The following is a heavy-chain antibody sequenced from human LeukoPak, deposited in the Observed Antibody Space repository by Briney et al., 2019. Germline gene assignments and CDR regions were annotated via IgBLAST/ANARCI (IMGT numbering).Heavy chain of an antibody. CDR1: GGSISSSSYY. Sequence: PSETLSLTCTVSGGSISSSSYYWGWIRQPPGKGLEWIGSIYYSGSTYYNPSLKSRVTISVDTSKNQFSLKLSSVTAADTAVYYCARDTGYYYDSSGFGYWGQGTLVTVSS. J-gene: IGHJ4*02. D-gene: IGHD3-22*01. V-gene: IGHV4-39*07. CDR3: ARDTGYYYDSSGFGY. CDR2: IYYSGST.